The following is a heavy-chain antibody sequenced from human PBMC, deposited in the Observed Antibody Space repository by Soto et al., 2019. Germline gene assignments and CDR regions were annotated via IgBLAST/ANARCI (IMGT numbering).Heavy chain of an antibody. CDR1: GGSISSGDYY. CDR2: IYYSGST. CDR3: ASHIALPDYYDSNGYPYWYFDL. D-gene: IGHD3-22*01. V-gene: IGHV4-30-4*01. Sequence: QVQLQESGPGLVKPSQTLSLTCTVSGGSISSGDYYWSWIRQPPGKGLEWIGYIYYSGSTYYNPSLKSRVTRSVDTSKNQFSLKLSSVTAADTAVYYCASHIALPDYYDSNGYPYWYFDLWGRGTLVTVSS. J-gene: IGHJ2*01.